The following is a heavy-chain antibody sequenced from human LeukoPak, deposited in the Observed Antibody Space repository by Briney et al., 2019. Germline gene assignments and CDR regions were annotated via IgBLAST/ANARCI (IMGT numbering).Heavy chain of an antibody. CDR2: ISWNSGSI. V-gene: IGHV3-9*01. Sequence: PGRSLRLSCAASGFTFDDYAMHWVRQAPGKGLEWVSGISWNSGSIGYADSVKGRFTISRDDAKNSLYLQMNSLRAEDTALYYCAKDPSPLVGAIDYWGQGTLVTVSS. D-gene: IGHD1-26*01. J-gene: IGHJ4*02. CDR3: AKDPSPLVGAIDY. CDR1: GFTFDDYA.